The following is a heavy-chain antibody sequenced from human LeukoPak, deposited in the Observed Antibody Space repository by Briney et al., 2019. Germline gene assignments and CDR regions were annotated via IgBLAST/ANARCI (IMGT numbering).Heavy chain of an antibody. J-gene: IGHJ3*02. CDR1: GFTFSSYE. D-gene: IGHD6-19*01. V-gene: IGHV3-21*01. CDR3: ARDQTPGYSSDWYNLEAFDI. Sequence: GGSLRLSCAASGFTFSSYEMNWVRQAPGKGLEWVSYISSSSSYIFYADSVKGRFTISRDNAKNSLYLQMNSLRDEHRAVYFCARDQTPGYSSDWYNLEAFDIWGQGTMVTVSS. CDR2: ISSSSSYI.